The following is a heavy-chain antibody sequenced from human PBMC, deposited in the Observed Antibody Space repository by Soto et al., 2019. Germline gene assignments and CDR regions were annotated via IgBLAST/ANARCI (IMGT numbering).Heavy chain of an antibody. V-gene: IGHV4-59*01. CDR3: ARGGYDFWSGYYLSYYYGMDV. J-gene: IGHJ6*02. CDR1: CGSIISYY. Sequence: SETLSLTCTVSCGSIISYYWSWIRQPPGKGLEWIGYIYYSGSTNYNPSLKSRVTISVDTSKNQFSLKLSSVTAADTAVYYCARGGYDFWSGYYLSYYYGMDVWGQGATVTVSS. CDR2: IYYSGST. D-gene: IGHD3-3*01.